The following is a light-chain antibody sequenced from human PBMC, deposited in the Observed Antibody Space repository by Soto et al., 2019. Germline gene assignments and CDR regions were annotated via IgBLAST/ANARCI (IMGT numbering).Light chain of an antibody. CDR2: AAS. Sequence: DIRMTQSPSSLSASAGDRVTITCRASQGINNDLAWFQQKPGKAPKSLIYAASSLQSGVSSRFSGSRSGTEFTLTISSLQPDDFATYYCQQYNSYPWTFGQGTKVEVK. V-gene: IGKV1-16*01. J-gene: IGKJ1*01. CDR1: QGINND. CDR3: QQYNSYPWT.